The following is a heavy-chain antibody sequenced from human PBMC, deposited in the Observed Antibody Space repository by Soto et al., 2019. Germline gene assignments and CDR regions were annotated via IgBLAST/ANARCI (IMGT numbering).Heavy chain of an antibody. CDR3: ARETIIELTNWFDT. J-gene: IGHJ5*02. CDR2: IYYSGST. V-gene: IGHV4-59*01. D-gene: IGHD3-22*01. CDR1: GGSISSYY. Sequence: SETLSLTCTVSGGSISSYYWSWIRQPPGKGLEWIGYIYYSGSTNYNPSLKSRVTISVDTSKNQFSLKLSSVTAADTAVYYCARETIIELTNWFDTWGQGTLVTVSS.